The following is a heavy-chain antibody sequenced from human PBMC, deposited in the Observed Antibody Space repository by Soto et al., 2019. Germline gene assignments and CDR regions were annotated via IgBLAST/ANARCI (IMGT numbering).Heavy chain of an antibody. D-gene: IGHD5-18*01. Sequence: EALSLTCTVSGGSISSYYWSWIRQPPGKGLEWIGYIYYSGSTNYNPSLKSRVTISVDTSKNQFSLKLSSVTAADTAVYYCARDLGIRLWWGHYYYYGMDVWGQGTTVTVSS. V-gene: IGHV4-59*01. J-gene: IGHJ6*02. CDR3: ARDLGIRLWWGHYYYYGMDV. CDR1: GGSISSYY. CDR2: IYYSGST.